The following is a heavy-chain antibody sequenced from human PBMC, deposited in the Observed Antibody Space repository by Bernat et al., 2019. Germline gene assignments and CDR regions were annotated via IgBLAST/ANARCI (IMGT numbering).Heavy chain of an antibody. CDR3: ATVGYCSSTSCLHLYYYYGMDV. V-gene: IGHV1-24*01. J-gene: IGHJ6*02. Sequence: QVQLVQSGAEVKKPGASVKVSCKVSGYTLTELSMHWVRQAPGKGLEWMGGFDPEDGETIYAQKFQGRVTMTEDTSTDTAYMELSSLRSEDTAVYYRATVGYCSSTSCLHLYYYYGMDVWGQGTTVTVSS. CDR2: FDPEDGET. CDR1: GYTLTELS. D-gene: IGHD2-2*01.